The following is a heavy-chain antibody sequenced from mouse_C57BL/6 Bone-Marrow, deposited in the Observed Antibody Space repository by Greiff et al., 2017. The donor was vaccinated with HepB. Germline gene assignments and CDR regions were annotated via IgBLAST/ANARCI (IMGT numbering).Heavy chain of an antibody. Sequence: VQRVESGAELMKPGASVKLSCKATGYTFTGYWIEWVKQRPGHGLEWIGEILPGSGSTNYNEKFKGKATFTADTSSNTAYMQLSSLTTEDSAIYYCARPLLYYGSSYWYFDVWGTGTTVTVSS. CDR2: ILPGSGST. CDR1: GYTFTGYW. CDR3: ARPLLYYGSSYWYFDV. J-gene: IGHJ1*03. V-gene: IGHV1-9*01. D-gene: IGHD1-1*01.